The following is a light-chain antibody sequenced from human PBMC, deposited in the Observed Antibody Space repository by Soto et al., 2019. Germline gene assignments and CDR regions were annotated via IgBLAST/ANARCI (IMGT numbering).Light chain of an antibody. J-gene: IGKJ2*01. CDR1: QSITTSF. CDR3: QQYGGSSPSYI. Sequence: EIVLTQSPGTLSLSPGERATLSCRASQSITTSFLAWYQQKPGQAPRLLIYRASTRVTGIPDRFSGSGSGTDFTLTISRLEPEDFAVYYCQQYGGSSPSYIFGQGTNVEIK. CDR2: RAS. V-gene: IGKV3-20*01.